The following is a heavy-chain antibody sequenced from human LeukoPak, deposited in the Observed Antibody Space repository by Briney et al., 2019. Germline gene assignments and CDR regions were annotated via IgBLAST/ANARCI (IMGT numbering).Heavy chain of an antibody. D-gene: IGHD3-22*01. CDR2: VYYSGST. CDR1: GGSISSYY. Sequence: SETLSLTCTVSGGSISSYYWSWIRQSPEKGLEWIGYVYYSGSTNYNPSLESRVIISVDTSKNQFSLKLISVTAADTAVYYCVRSVGYYYDSSGDRFYDYYFYMDVWGKGTSVIVSS. CDR3: VRSVGYYYDSSGDRFYDYYFYMDV. V-gene: IGHV4-59*01. J-gene: IGHJ6*03.